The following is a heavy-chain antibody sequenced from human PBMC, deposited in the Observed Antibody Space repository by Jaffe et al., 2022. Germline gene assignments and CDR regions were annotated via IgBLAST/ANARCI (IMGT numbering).Heavy chain of an antibody. Sequence: QVQLVQSGAEVKKPGSSVKVSCKASGGTFSSYTISWVRQAPGQGLEWMGRIIPILGIANYAQKFQGRVTITADKSTSTAYMELSSLRSEDTAVYYCANNRPNYGSGSYSPYYMDVWGKGTTVTVSS. CDR2: IIPILGIA. D-gene: IGHD3-10*01. CDR1: GGTFSSYT. J-gene: IGHJ6*03. CDR3: ANNRPNYGSGSYSPYYMDV. V-gene: IGHV1-69*02.